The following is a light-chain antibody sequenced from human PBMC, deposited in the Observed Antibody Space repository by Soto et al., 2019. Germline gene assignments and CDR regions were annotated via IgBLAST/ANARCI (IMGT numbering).Light chain of an antibody. J-gene: IGKJ4*02. CDR1: QTVLYSSNNKNY. CDR2: WAS. CDR3: QQYYSTPLT. Sequence: DIVMTQSPDSLAVSLGERATINCKSSQTVLYSSNNKNYLAWYQQKPGQPPKLLIYWASTRQSGVPDRFSGSGAGQDFAHTISSLQAEDVAVYYCQQYYSTPLTFGGGTKVELK. V-gene: IGKV4-1*01.